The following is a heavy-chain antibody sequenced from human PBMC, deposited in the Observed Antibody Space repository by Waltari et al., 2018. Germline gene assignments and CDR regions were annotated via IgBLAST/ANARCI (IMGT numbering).Heavy chain of an antibody. V-gene: IGHV4-59*01. D-gene: IGHD3-10*01. J-gene: IGHJ3*02. CDR2: IYYSGST. CDR1: GGSISSYY. Sequence: QVQLQESGPGLVKPSETLSLTCTVSGGSISSYYWSWIRQPPGKGLEWIGYIYYSGSTNYNPSLKSRVTISVDTSKNQFSLKLSSVTAADTAVYYCARVYRAITMVRGVDAFDIWGQGTMVTVSS. CDR3: ARVYRAITMVRGVDAFDI.